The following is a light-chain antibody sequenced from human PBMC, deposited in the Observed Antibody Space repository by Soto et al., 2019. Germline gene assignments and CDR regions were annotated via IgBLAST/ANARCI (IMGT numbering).Light chain of an antibody. CDR2: DAS. J-gene: IGKJ4*01. Sequence: DIQMTQSPSSLSTSVGDRVTITCRASQGISHYLAWYQQKPGKAPQLLIYDASTLQSGVPSRFSGSGSGTDFTLTVSSLQPEDVATFYCQQYDRAPLTFGGGTKVEI. V-gene: IGKV1-27*01. CDR1: QGISHY. CDR3: QQYDRAPLT.